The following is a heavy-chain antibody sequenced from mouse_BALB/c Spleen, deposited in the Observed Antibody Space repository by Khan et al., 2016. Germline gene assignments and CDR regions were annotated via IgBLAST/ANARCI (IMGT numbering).Heavy chain of an antibody. CDR1: GYTFSSYW. CDR3: AREMTYGSSYGWFAY. J-gene: IGHJ3*01. V-gene: IGHV1-9*01. Sequence: QVQLQQSGAELMKPGASVKISCKATGYTFSSYWIEWVKQRPGHGLEWIGEILPGSGSTNYNEKFKGKATFTADTSSNTAYMQLSSLTSEDSAVYYCAREMTYGSSYGWFAYWGQGTLVTVS. D-gene: IGHD1-1*01. CDR2: ILPGSGST.